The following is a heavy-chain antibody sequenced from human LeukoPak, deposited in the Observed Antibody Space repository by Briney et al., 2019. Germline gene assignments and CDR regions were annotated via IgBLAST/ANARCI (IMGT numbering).Heavy chain of an antibody. CDR1: GYTIRGGFY. D-gene: IGHD3-10*01. J-gene: IGHJ6*03. CDR2: VHHSGRP. CDR3: ARGVEVLLWFGELSSYYYYMDV. V-gene: IGHV4-38-2*02. Sequence: SETLSLTCTVSGYTIRGGFYWAWIRQPPGKGLEWIGSVHHSGRPYYNPSLKSRVTVSLDTSKNQFSLKLSSVTAADTAVYYCARGVEVLLWFGELSSYYYYMDVWGKGTTVTISS.